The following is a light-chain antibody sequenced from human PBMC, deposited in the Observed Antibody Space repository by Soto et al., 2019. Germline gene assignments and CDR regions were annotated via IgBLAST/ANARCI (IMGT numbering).Light chain of an antibody. Sequence: SYELTQPPSVSVAPGKTARITCGGNNIGSKSVHWYQQKPGQAPVLVIYYDNDRPSGIPERFSGSNSGNTATLTISRVEAGDEADYYCQMWDSSSDLRGVFGGGTKVTVL. J-gene: IGLJ2*01. CDR3: QMWDSSSDLRGV. CDR1: NIGSKS. V-gene: IGLV3-21*04. CDR2: YDN.